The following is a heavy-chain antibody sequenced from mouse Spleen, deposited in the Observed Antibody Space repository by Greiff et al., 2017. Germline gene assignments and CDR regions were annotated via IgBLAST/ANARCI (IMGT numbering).Heavy chain of an antibody. Sequence: EVKVVESGGGLVKPGGSLKLSCAASGFTFSSYAMSWVRQTPEKRLEWVATISSGGSYTYYPDSVKGRFTISRDNAKNTLYLQMSSLRSEDTAMYYCARQREFYGNYFFDYWGQGTTLTVSS. CDR2: ISSGGSYT. D-gene: IGHD2-1*01. CDR1: GFTFSSYA. CDR3: ARQREFYGNYFFDY. V-gene: IGHV5-9-3*01. J-gene: IGHJ2*01.